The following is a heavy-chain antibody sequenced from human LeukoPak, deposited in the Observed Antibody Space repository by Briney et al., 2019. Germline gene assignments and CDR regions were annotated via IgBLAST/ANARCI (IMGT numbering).Heavy chain of an antibody. Sequence: PSETLSLTCSVSGGSISSGGHYWTWIRQHPGKGLEWIGYIYHSGSTYYNPPLKSRVTISVDRSKNQFSLKLSSVTAADTAVYYCARTEPGNYYGSGSFDYWGQGTLVTVSS. J-gene: IGHJ4*02. D-gene: IGHD3-10*01. V-gene: IGHV4-30-2*01. CDR3: ARTEPGNYYGSGSFDY. CDR2: IYHSGST. CDR1: GGSISSGGHY.